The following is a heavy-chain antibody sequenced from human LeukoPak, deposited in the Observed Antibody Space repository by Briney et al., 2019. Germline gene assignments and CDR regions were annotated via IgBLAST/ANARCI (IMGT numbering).Heavy chain of an antibody. CDR3: ALGRGSYFPFDY. V-gene: IGHV3-7*01. J-gene: IGHJ4*02. D-gene: IGHD1-26*01. Sequence: PGGSLRLSRAASGFTFSSYWMSWVRQAPGKGLEWVANIKQDGSEKYYVDSVKGRFTISRDNAKNSLYLQMNSLRAEDTAVYYCALGRGSYFPFDYWGQGTLVTVSS. CDR1: GFTFSSYW. CDR2: IKQDGSEK.